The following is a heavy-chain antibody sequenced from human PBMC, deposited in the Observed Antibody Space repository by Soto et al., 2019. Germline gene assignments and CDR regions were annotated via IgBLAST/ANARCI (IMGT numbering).Heavy chain of an antibody. CDR2: ISAYNGNT. CDR1: GYTFTSYG. Sequence: ASVKVSCKASGYTFTSYGISWVRQAPGQGLEWMGWISAYNGNTNYAQKLQGRVTMTTDTSTSTAYMELRSLRSDDTAVYYCARFALYCSGGSCCSDDDAFDIWGQGTMVTVSS. J-gene: IGHJ3*02. CDR3: ARFALYCSGGSCCSDDDAFDI. D-gene: IGHD2-15*01. V-gene: IGHV1-18*01.